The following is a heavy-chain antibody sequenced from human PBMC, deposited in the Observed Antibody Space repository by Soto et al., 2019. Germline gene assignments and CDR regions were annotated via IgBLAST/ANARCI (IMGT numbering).Heavy chain of an antibody. CDR2: IYYSGST. CDR3: ARDAIVATIGRSVYYGMKV. Sequence: SETLSLTCTVSGGSISSGGYYWSWIRQHPGKGLEWIGYIYYSGSTYYNPSLKSRVTISVDTSKNQFSLKLSSVTAADTAVYYCARDAIVATIGRSVYYGMKVWGQGTTVIVS. CDR1: GGSISSGGYY. D-gene: IGHD5-12*01. V-gene: IGHV4-31*03. J-gene: IGHJ6*02.